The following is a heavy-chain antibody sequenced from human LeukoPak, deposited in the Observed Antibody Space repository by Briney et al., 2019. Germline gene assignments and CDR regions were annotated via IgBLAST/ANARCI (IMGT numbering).Heavy chain of an antibody. CDR1: GFTFSSYA. Sequence: PGRSLRLPCAASGFTFSSYAMHWVRQAPGKGLEWVAVISYDGSNKYYADSVKGRFTISRDNSKNTLYLQMNSLRAEDTAVYYCARDESSGWQYFDYWGQGTLVTVSS. V-gene: IGHV3-30-3*01. CDR2: ISYDGSNK. D-gene: IGHD6-19*01. CDR3: ARDESSGWQYFDY. J-gene: IGHJ4*02.